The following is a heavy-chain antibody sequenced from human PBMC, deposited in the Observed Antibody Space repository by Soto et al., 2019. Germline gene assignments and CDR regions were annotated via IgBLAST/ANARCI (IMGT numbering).Heavy chain of an antibody. Sequence: XGSLRLACSASGFTFSSYSMSWVRQAPWKGLEWVSGISASGISTYYADSVKGRFTISRDNSKNTLYLQMNSLRAEDTAVYFCAKDPREGHADQSPFDYWGQGTLVTVSS. D-gene: IGHD2-2*01. J-gene: IGHJ4*02. V-gene: IGHV3-23*01. CDR3: AKDPREGHADQSPFDY. CDR1: GFTFSSYS. CDR2: ISASGIST.